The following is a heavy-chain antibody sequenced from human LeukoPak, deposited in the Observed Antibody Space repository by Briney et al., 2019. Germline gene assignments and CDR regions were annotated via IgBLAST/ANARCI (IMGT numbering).Heavy chain of an antibody. CDR3: AKDRTVGASYWYFDL. D-gene: IGHD1-26*01. CDR2: ISISGDTT. V-gene: IGHV3-23*01. Sequence: GGSLRLSCGASGFTFSSHAMTWVRQAPGKGLEWVSAISISGDTTYYADFVKGRFTISRDSSKNTLFLQMNTLRAEDTAIYYCAKDRTVGASYWYFDLWGRGTLVTVSS. CDR1: GFTFSSHA. J-gene: IGHJ2*01.